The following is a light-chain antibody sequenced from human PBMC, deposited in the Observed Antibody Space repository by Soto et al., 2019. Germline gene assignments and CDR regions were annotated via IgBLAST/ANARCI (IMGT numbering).Light chain of an antibody. CDR2: DSN. CDR3: GTWDNSLSAVV. V-gene: IGLV1-51*01. J-gene: IGLJ2*01. CDR1: SSNIGNNY. Sequence: QSVLTQPPSVSAAPGQKVTISCSGSSSNIGNNYVSWYQKLPGTAPKLLIFDSNKPHSGTPDRFSGSKSGTSATLAITGLETGDEDDYYCGTWDNSLSAVVFGGGTKLTVL.